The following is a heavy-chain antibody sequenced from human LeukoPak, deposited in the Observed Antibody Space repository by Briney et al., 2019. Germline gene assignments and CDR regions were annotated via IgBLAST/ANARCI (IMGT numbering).Heavy chain of an antibody. J-gene: IGHJ5*02. CDR2: INHSGST. CDR1: GGSFSGYY. Sequence: PSETLSLTCAVYGGSFSGYYWSWIRQPPGKGLEWIGEINHSGSTNYNPSLKSRVTIPVDTSKNQFSLKLSSVTAADTAVYYCTRGPAKGWFDPWGQGTLVTVSS. V-gene: IGHV4-34*01. CDR3: TRGPAKGWFDP.